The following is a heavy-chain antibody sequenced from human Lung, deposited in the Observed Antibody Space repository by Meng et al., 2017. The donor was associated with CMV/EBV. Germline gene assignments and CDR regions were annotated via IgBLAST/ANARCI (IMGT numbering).Heavy chain of an antibody. CDR2: IIRNAGLR. J-gene: IGHJ6*04. V-gene: IGHV1-69*10. Sequence: SVKVFCKASGDTFNDNATSWGRQVPGQGLEWMGGIIRNAGLRSHAEKSEGGVTLTANTSTTTVCMELSNMTSEDTAVYYCAKEARPEADHVPTNYYNFGMGVWGKGNXVTVAS. D-gene: IGHD3-10*01. CDR1: GDTFNDNA. CDR3: AKEARPEADHVPTNYYNFGMGV.